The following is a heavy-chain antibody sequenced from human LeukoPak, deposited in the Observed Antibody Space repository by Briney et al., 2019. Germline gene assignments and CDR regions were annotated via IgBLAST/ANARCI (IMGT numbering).Heavy chain of an antibody. D-gene: IGHD2-2*01. J-gene: IGHJ4*02. CDR1: GFTFSSHE. V-gene: IGHV3-48*03. CDR2: ITSSGSTI. CDR3: ARRYCSSTSCTLDY. Sequence: PGGSLRLSCAASGFTFSSHEMNWVRQAPGKGLEWVSYITSSGSTIYYADSVKGRFTISRDNAKNSLYLQMNSLRAEDTAVYYCARRYCSSTSCTLDYWGQGTLVTVSS.